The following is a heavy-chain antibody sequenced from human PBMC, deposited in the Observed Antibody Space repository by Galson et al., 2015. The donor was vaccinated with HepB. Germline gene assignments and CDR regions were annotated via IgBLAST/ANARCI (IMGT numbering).Heavy chain of an antibody. CDR2: MNPNSANT. CDR1: GYTFTSND. V-gene: IGHV1-8*02. CDR3: AGASGACGGDCDAFDI. Sequence: SVKVSCKASGYTFTSNDIIWVRQATGQGLEWMGWMNPNSANTGYAQKFQGRVTMTRNTSISTAYMELSSLRSEDTAVYYCAGASGACGGDCDAFDIWGQGTMVTVSS. J-gene: IGHJ3*02. D-gene: IGHD2-21*02.